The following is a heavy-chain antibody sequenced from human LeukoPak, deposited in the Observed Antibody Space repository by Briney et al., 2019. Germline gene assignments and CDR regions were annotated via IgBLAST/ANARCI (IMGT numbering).Heavy chain of an antibody. CDR3: ARGRPHGNDY. D-gene: IGHD4-23*01. CDR1: GFTFSSYW. V-gene: IGHV3-74*01. CDR2: IASDGSST. Sequence: GGSLRLSCAASGFTFSSYWMNWVRQAPGKGLVWVSRIASDGSSTTYADSVKGRFSISRDSAKNTLYLQMNSLRVEDTAVYYCARGRPHGNDYWGQGTLVTVS. J-gene: IGHJ4*02.